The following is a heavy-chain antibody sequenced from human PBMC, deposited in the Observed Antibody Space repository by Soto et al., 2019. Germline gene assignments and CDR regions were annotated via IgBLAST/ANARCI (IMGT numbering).Heavy chain of an antibody. CDR1: GGSFSGYY. V-gene: IGHV4-34*01. CDR2: INHSGST. J-gene: IGHJ5*02. CDR3: ARGRRKGWFDP. Sequence: SETLSLTCAVYGGSFSGYYWSWIRQPPGKGLEWIGEINHSGSTNYNPSLKSRVTISVDTSKNQFSLKLSSVTAADTAVYYCARGRRKGWFDPWGQGTLVTVSS.